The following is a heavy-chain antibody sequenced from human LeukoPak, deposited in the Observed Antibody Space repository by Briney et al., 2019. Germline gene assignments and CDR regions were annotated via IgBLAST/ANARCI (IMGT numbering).Heavy chain of an antibody. CDR3: ARVYSGYDFPLFDY. D-gene: IGHD5-12*01. CDR1: GVSISSFY. J-gene: IGHJ4*02. CDR2: ISHSGST. V-gene: IGHV4-59*08. Sequence: LSETLSLTCTVSGVSISSFYWSCIRQPPEKGLEWIGSISHSGSTYYNPSLKSRVTISVDTSKNQFSLKLSAVTAADTAVYYCARVYSGYDFPLFDYWGQGTLVTVSS.